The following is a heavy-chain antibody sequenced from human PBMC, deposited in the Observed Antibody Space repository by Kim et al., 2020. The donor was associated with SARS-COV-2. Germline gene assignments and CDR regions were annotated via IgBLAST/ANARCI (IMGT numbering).Heavy chain of an antibody. V-gene: IGHV4-39*01. CDR2: IYYSGST. J-gene: IGHJ4*02. CDR3: ARHYYYGSGYSRRFDY. D-gene: IGHD3-10*01. Sequence: SETLSLTCTVSGGSISSSSYYWGWIRQPPGKGLEWIGSIYYSGSTYYNPSLKSRVTISVDTSKNQFSLKLSSVTAADTAVYYCARHYYYGSGYSRRFDYWGQGTLVTVSS. CDR1: GGSISSSSYY.